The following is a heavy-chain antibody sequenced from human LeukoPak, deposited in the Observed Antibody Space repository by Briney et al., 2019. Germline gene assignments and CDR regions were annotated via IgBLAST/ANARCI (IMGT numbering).Heavy chain of an antibody. J-gene: IGHJ5*02. CDR1: GFTFSSYG. CDR3: SRDGSSWPTEGWFDP. Sequence: PGGSLRLSCAASGFTFSSYGMSWVRQGPGKGLEWIGSIYQSETAHYNPSLKSRVTISVDTSKNQFSLKLRSVMAADTAVYYCSRDGSSWPTEGWFDPWGQGTLVTVSS. V-gene: IGHV4-38-2*02. D-gene: IGHD6-13*01. CDR2: IYQSETA.